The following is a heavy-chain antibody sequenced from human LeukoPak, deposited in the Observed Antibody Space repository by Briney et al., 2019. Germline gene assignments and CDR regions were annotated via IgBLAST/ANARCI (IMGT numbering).Heavy chain of an antibody. Sequence: GASVKVSCKASGYTFTGYYMHWVRQAPGQGREWMGWINPNSGGTNYAQKFQGRVTMTRDTSISTAYMELSRLRSDDTAVYYCARVLKYSGSYWGGRGFDYWGQGTLVTVSS. CDR3: ARVLKYSGSYWGGRGFDY. J-gene: IGHJ4*02. CDR2: INPNSGGT. D-gene: IGHD1-26*01. V-gene: IGHV1-2*02. CDR1: GYTFTGYY.